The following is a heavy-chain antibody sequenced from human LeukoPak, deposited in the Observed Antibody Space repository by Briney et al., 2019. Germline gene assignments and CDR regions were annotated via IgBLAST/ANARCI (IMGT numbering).Heavy chain of an antibody. D-gene: IGHD3-16*01. CDR1: GDSIVSGSHY. CDR3: ARVLESLGEAVYYYYMDV. Sequence: SETLSLTCSVSGDSIVSGSHYWTWIRQPAGKGLEWIGRIYTSGSTDFNPSLKTRVTMSIDASKNQLSLRLNSVTAADTAVYFCARVLESLGEAVYYYYMDVWGKGTTVIVSS. CDR2: IYTSGST. V-gene: IGHV4-61*02. J-gene: IGHJ6*03.